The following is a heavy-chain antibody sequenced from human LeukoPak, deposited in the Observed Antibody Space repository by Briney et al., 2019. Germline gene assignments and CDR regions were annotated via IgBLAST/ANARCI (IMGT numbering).Heavy chain of an antibody. Sequence: KSGGSLRLSCAASGFTFSSYWMSWVRQAPGKGLEWVSFISSSGDYMYYGDSMKGRFTISRDNVKNSVYLQMNRLRVEDTAVYYCARSVGAWFGELWLWGQGTLVTVSS. CDR2: ISSSGDYM. J-gene: IGHJ4*02. CDR1: GFTFSSYW. V-gene: IGHV3-21*01. CDR3: ARSVGAWFGELWL. D-gene: IGHD3-10*01.